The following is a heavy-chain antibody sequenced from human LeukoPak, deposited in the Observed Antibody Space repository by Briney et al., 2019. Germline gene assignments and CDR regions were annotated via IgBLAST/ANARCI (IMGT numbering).Heavy chain of an antibody. CDR2: IYYSGST. Sequence: SGTLSLTCTVSGGSISSYYWSWIRQPPGKGLEWIGYIYYSGSTNYNPSLKSRATISVDTSKNQFSLKLSSVTAADTAVYYCARVELGVPYNWFDPWGQGTLVTVSS. D-gene: IGHD1-26*01. CDR3: ARVELGVPYNWFDP. V-gene: IGHV4-59*01. CDR1: GGSISSYY. J-gene: IGHJ5*02.